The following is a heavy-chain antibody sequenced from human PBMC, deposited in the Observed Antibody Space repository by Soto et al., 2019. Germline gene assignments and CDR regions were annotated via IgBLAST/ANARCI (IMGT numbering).Heavy chain of an antibody. CDR3: ARPEGIQLWTPYYFDY. CDR1: GYSFTSYW. V-gene: IGHV5-51*01. D-gene: IGHD5-18*01. Sequence: ESLKIGFKGSGYSFTSYWIGWVRQIPGKGLEWMGIIYPGDSDTRYSPTVQGRVTISADKSISTAYLKWSSLKASDTDMYYCARPEGIQLWTPYYFDYWGQGTLVTVSS. J-gene: IGHJ4*02. CDR2: IYPGDSDT.